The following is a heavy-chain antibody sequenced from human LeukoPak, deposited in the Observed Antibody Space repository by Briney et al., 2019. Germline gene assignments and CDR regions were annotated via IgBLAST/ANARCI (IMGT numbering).Heavy chain of an antibody. J-gene: IGHJ6*02. D-gene: IGHD6-13*01. CDR3: ARERSSRYYYYYGMDV. Sequence: RASVKVSCKASGYTFTSYGISWVRQAPGQGLEWMGWISAYNGNTNYAQKLQGRVTMTTDTSTSTAYMELRSLRSDDTAVYYCARERSSRYYYYYGMDVWGQGTTVTVSS. V-gene: IGHV1-18*01. CDR2: ISAYNGNT. CDR1: GYTFTSYG.